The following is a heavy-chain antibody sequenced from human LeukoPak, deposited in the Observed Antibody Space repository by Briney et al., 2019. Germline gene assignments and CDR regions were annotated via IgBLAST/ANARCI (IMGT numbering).Heavy chain of an antibody. D-gene: IGHD2-2*01. J-gene: IGHJ4*02. CDR3: AKDRARGYCSSTSCYPFAY. CDR1: GFTFSSYA. CDR2: ISGSGGST. Sequence: GGSLRLSCAASGFTFSSYAMSWVRQAPGKGLEWVSAISGSGGSTYYADSVKGRFTISRDNSKNTLYLQMNSLRAEDTAVYYCAKDRARGYCSSTSCYPFAYWGQGTLVTVTS. V-gene: IGHV3-23*01.